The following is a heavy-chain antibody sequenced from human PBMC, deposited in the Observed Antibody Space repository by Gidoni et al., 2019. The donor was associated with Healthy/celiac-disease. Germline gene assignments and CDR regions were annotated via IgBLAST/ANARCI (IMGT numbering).Heavy chain of an antibody. Sequence: QVQLQQWGAGLLKPSETLSLTCAVYGGSFSGYYWSWIRHPPGKGLEWIGEIKHSGSTNYNPSLKSRVTISVDTSKNQFSLKLSSVTAADTAVYYCARGNYGGNSNPYRTYFDYWGQGTLVTVSS. CDR3: ARGNYGGNSNPYRTYFDY. CDR1: GGSFSGYY. V-gene: IGHV4-34*01. D-gene: IGHD4-17*01. CDR2: IKHSGST. J-gene: IGHJ4*02.